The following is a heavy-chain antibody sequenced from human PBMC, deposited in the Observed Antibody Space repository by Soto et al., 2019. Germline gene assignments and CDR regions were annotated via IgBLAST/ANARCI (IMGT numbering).Heavy chain of an antibody. CDR3: ARDGSTSWSSYDYHGMDV. D-gene: IGHD5-18*01. CDR1: GFTFRTYW. Sequence: EAQLVESGGGLVQPGGSLRLSCAASGFTFRTYWLSWVRQVPGKGLEWVANINLDGSEKNYVDSVKGRFTISRDNARNSLYLQMSSLRAEETALYYCARDGSTSWSSYDYHGMDVWGQGTTVTVSS. J-gene: IGHJ6*02. V-gene: IGHV3-7*05. CDR2: INLDGSEK.